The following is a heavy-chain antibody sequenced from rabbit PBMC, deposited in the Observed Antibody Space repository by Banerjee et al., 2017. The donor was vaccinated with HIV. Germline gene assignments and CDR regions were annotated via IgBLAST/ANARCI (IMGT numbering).Heavy chain of an antibody. CDR2: IDTGDGST. D-gene: IGHD2-1*01. CDR3: ASTTDYSFRL. J-gene: IGHJ4*01. V-gene: IGHV1S45*01. Sequence: GASLTLTCTASGFTLSSAYWICWVRQAPGKGLEWIACIDTGDGSTYYTSWAKGRFTISKVSSTTVTLQMTSLTAADTATCFCASTTDYSFRLWGQGTLVTVS. CDR1: GFTLSSAYW.